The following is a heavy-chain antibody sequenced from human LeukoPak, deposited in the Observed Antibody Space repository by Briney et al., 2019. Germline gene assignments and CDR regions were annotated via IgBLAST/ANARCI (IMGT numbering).Heavy chain of an antibody. CDR1: GFTFSDYN. Sequence: GGSLRLSCAASGFTFSDYNMSWFRQAPGKGREGFSYFVSSGSTIYYADSVKGRFTISRDNAKNSLYLQMNSLRAEDTAVYYCARGGGNYCGGDCYRQPFDYWGQGTLVTVSS. J-gene: IGHJ4*02. D-gene: IGHD2-21*02. CDR3: ARGGGNYCGGDCYRQPFDY. V-gene: IGHV3-11*01. CDR2: FVSSGSTI.